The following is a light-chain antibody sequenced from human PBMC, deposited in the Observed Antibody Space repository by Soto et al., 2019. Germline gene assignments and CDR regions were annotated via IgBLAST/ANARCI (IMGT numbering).Light chain of an antibody. CDR2: AAS. CDR1: QSISSY. V-gene: IGKV1-6*01. CDR3: LQDYNYPRT. Sequence: MQMTQSPSSLSASVGDRVTIXXRASQSISSYLNWYQQKPGKAPKLXIYAASSLQSGVPSRFSGSGSGTDFTLTISSLQPEDFATYYCLQDYNYPRTFGQGTKVDIK. J-gene: IGKJ1*01.